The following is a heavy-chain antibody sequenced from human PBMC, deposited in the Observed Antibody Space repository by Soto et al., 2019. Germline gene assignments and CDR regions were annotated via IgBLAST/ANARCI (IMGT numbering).Heavy chain of an antibody. V-gene: IGHV2-5*01. D-gene: IGHD6-13*01. Sequence: GSGPTLVNSTQTLTLTCTFSGFSLSTSGVGVGWIRQPPGKALEWLALIYWNDDKRYSPSLKSRLTITKDTSKNQVVLTMTNMDPVDTATYYCAHDGAWYSSSWYHWFDPWGQGTLVTVSS. CDR2: IYWNDDK. CDR1: GFSLSTSGVG. CDR3: AHDGAWYSSSWYHWFDP. J-gene: IGHJ5*02.